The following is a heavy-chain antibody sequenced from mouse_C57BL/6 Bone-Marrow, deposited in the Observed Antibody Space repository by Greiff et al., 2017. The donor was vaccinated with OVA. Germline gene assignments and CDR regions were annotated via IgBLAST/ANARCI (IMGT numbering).Heavy chain of an antibody. CDR3: AKATVVDYYAMDY. CDR1: YFAFMARA. Sequence: QVQLQQSGAELVRPGSSVKLSCKDSYFAFMARAMHWVKQRPGHGLEWIGSFTMYSDATEYSENFKGKATLTADTSSSPAYMELSSLTSEDSAVYDCAKATVVDYYAMDYWGQGTSVTVSS. J-gene: IGHJ4*01. D-gene: IGHD1-1*01. V-gene: IGHV1-49*01. CDR2: FTMYSDAT.